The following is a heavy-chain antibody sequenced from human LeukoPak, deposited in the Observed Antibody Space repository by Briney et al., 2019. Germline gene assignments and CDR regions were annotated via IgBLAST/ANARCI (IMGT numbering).Heavy chain of an antibody. Sequence: GASVKVSCKASGYTFTSYDINWVRQATGQGLEWMGWMNPNSGNTGYAQKFQGRVTITRNTSISTAYMELSSLRSEDTAVYYCARVQQWLIAWFDPWGQGTLVTVSS. CDR3: ARVQQWLIAWFDP. CDR2: MNPNSGNT. CDR1: GYTFTSYD. V-gene: IGHV1-8*03. D-gene: IGHD6-19*01. J-gene: IGHJ5*02.